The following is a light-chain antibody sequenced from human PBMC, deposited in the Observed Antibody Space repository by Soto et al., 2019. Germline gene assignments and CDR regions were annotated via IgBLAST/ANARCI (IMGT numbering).Light chain of an antibody. CDR3: SSYAGTNTFVV. V-gene: IGLV2-8*01. J-gene: IGLJ2*01. CDR2: EVS. CDR1: ISDVGGYNF. Sequence: QSVLTQPPSASGSPGQSVTISCTGTISDVGGYNFVSWYQHHPGKAPKLMIYEVSKRPSGVPDRFSGSKSGNTASLTVSGLQAEDEADYYCSSYAGTNTFVVFGGGTKLTVL.